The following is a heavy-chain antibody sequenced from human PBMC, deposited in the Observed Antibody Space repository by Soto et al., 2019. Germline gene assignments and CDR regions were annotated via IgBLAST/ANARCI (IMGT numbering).Heavy chain of an antibody. Sequence: EVQLLESGGGLVQPGGSLRLSCAASGFTFSSYAMSWVRQAPGKGREGASAISVSGGSTYYADSVKGRFTISRDNSKNTLYLQMNSLRAEDTAVYYCAKDGGYCSGGSCYPNPDYWGQGTLVTVSS. CDR2: ISVSGGST. CDR1: GFTFSSYA. J-gene: IGHJ4*02. V-gene: IGHV3-23*01. D-gene: IGHD2-15*01. CDR3: AKDGGYCSGGSCYPNPDY.